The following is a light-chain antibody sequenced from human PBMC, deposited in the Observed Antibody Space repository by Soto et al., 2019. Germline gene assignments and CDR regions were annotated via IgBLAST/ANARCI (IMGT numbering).Light chain of an antibody. CDR2: GTS. J-gene: IGKJ4*01. Sequence: DIELTQSPSTLSLSPGESATLSCRASQRVSSSYLAWYQQKPGQAPRLLIYGTSSRATGIPDRFSGSGSGTDFTLTISSLQPEDFAVYYCQQYNNWPPGTFGGGTKVDIK. CDR1: QRVSSSY. V-gene: IGKV3-20*01. CDR3: QQYNNWPPGT.